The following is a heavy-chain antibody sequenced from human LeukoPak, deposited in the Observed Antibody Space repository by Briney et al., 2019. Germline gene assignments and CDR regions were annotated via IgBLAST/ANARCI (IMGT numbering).Heavy chain of an antibody. V-gene: IGHV1-18*01. CDR3: ARDGSLYCSGGSCYGEDYYGMDV. Sequence: ASVKVSCKASGYTFTSYGISWVRQAPGQGLEWMGWISAYNGNTNYAQKLQGRVTMTTDTSTSTAYMEPRSLRSDDTAVYYCARDGSLYCSGGSCYGEDYYGMDVWGQGTTVTVSS. CDR2: ISAYNGNT. CDR1: GYTFTSYG. J-gene: IGHJ6*02. D-gene: IGHD2-15*01.